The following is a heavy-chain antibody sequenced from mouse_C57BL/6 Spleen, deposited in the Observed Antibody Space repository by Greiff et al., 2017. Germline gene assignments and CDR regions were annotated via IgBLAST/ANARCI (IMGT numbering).Heavy chain of an antibody. CDR1: GYTFTDYE. V-gene: IGHV1-15*01. D-gene: IGHD1-1*02. CDR3: TRGVALYYYAMDY. Sequence: VKLMESGAELVRPGASVTLSCKASGYTFTDYEMHWVKQTPVHGLEWIGAIDPETGGTAYNQKFKGKAILTADKSSSTAYMELRSLTSEDSAVYYCTRGVALYYYAMDYWGQGTSVTVSS. J-gene: IGHJ4*01. CDR2: IDPETGGT.